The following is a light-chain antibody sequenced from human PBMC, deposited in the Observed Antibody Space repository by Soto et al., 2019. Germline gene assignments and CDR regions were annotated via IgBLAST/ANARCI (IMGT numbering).Light chain of an antibody. J-gene: IGKJ3*01. CDR3: QQYNAFSLT. Sequence: DIQMTQSPSTLSAFVGDRVTITCRASQSISSWLAWYQQKPGKAPKLLIYKASSLESGVPSRFSGSGSGTEFTLTISSLQPDDFATYFCQQYNAFSLTFGPGTKVDI. CDR2: KAS. CDR1: QSISSW. V-gene: IGKV1-5*03.